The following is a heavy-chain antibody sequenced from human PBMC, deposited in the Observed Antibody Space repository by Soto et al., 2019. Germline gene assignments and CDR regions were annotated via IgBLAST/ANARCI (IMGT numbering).Heavy chain of an antibody. CDR2: IYYSGST. Sequence: SSETLSLTCAVSGGSISSGGYSWSWIRQPPGKGLEWIGYIYYSGSTYYNPSLKSRVTISVDTSKNQFSLKLSSVTAADTAVHYCARKGAYEPIFDYWGQGTLVTVSS. CDR3: ARKGAYEPIFDY. CDR1: GGSISSGGYS. V-gene: IGHV4-31*11. D-gene: IGHD5-12*01. J-gene: IGHJ4*02.